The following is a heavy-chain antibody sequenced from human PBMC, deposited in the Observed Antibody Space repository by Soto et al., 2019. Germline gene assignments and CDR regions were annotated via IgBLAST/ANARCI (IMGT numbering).Heavy chain of an antibody. CDR3: AKDYDYGDSLPFDC. Sequence: EVQLLEAGGGLVQPGGSLRLSCAASGFTFRAYGMSWVRQAPGKGLEWLSAIIGGHSDKSYYAASVRGRFTISRDNSKNTLYLQLSDLGAEDTAIYYCAKDYDYGDSLPFDCWGQGTLVTVSS. CDR1: GFTFRAYG. V-gene: IGHV3-23*01. CDR2: IIGGHSDKS. D-gene: IGHD4-17*01. J-gene: IGHJ4*02.